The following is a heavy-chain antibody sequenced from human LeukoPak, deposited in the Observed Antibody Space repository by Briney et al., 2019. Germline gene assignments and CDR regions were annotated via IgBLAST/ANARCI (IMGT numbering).Heavy chain of an antibody. V-gene: IGHV5-51*01. CDR1: GSSFTSYW. CDR3: ARQLSDWTTPKQPYYDILEGYGAFDI. Sequence: GASLKISCKGSGSSFTSYWIGWGRQMPGKGLEWMGIIYPGDSDTRYSPSFQGQVTISADKSISTAYLQWSSLKASDTAMYYCARQLSDWTTPKQPYYDILEGYGAFDIWGQGTMVTVSS. J-gene: IGHJ3*02. CDR2: IYPGDSDT. D-gene: IGHD3-9*01.